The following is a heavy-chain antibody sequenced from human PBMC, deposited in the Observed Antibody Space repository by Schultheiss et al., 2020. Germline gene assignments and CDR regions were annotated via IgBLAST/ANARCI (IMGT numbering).Heavy chain of an antibody. CDR3: AKDIEKAAAGSWFYGMDV. J-gene: IGHJ6*02. CDR2: ISYDGSNK. CDR1: GFTFSSYG. V-gene: IGHV3-30*18. Sequence: GESLKISCAASGFTFSSYGMHWVRQAPGKGLEWVAVISYDGSNKYYADSVKGRFTISRDNSKNTLYLQMNSLRAEDTAVYYCAKDIEKAAAGSWFYGMDVWGQGTTVTVSS. D-gene: IGHD6-13*01.